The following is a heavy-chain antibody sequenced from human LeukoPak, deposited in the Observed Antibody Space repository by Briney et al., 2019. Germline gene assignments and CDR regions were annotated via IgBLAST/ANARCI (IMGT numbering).Heavy chain of an antibody. CDR2: MNPNGGNT. J-gene: IGHJ4*02. V-gene: IGHV1-8*01. CDR1: GYTFTSYD. D-gene: IGHD3-9*01. CDR3: ARVGYDILTGPEDYFDY. Sequence: ASVKVSCKASGYTFTSYDINWVRQATGQGLEWMGWMNPNGGNTGYAQKFQGRVTMTRNTSISTANMELSSLRSEDTAVYYCARVGYDILTGPEDYFDYWGQGTLVTVSS.